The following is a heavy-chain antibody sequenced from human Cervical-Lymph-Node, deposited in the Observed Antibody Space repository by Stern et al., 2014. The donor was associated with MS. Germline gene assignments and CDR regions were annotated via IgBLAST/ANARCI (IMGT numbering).Heavy chain of an antibody. Sequence: QMQLVQSGAEVTKPGSSVKVSCKASGGTFSKFPSSWVRQAPGQGLEWMGGIFPVFGTPTYAQEFRGRVTITADVSTSTVYMELSSLRSDDTAVYYCALSFETSDRWYSLGYDLWGQGTLVTVSS. D-gene: IGHD6-13*01. CDR1: GGTFSKFP. CDR2: IFPVFGTP. CDR3: ALSFETSDRWYSLGYDL. J-gene: IGHJ5*02. V-gene: IGHV1-69*01.